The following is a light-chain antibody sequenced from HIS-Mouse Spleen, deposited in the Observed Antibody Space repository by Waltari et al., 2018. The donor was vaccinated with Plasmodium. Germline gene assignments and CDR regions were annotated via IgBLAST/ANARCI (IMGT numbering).Light chain of an antibody. CDR2: EDS. Sequence: SYELTQPPSVSVSPGQTARITCSGDALPKKYAYWYQQKSGQAPVLVIYEDSKRPAGTPERFSGSRSGTMATLTISGGQGEDEADYYCYSTDSSGNHRVFGGGTKLTVL. CDR1: ALPKKY. J-gene: IGLJ3*02. V-gene: IGLV3-10*01. CDR3: YSTDSSGNHRV.